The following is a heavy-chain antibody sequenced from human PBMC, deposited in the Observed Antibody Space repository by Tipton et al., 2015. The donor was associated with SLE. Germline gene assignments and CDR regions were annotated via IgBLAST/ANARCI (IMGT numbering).Heavy chain of an antibody. CDR1: GGSISSSNYY. CDR2: IYYSGST. V-gene: IGHV4-61*01. D-gene: IGHD3-16*01. Sequence: TLSLTCTVSGGSISSSNYYWSWIRQPPGKGLELIGYIYYSGSTNYNPSLKSRVTISVDTSKNQFSLKLSSVTAADTAVYYCARLGAAKDFQHWGQGTLVTVSS. J-gene: IGHJ1*01. CDR3: ARLGAAKDFQH.